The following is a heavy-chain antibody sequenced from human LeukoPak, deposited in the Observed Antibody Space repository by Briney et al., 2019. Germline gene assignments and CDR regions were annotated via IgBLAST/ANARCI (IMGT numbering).Heavy chain of an antibody. Sequence: MSWVRQAPGKGLEWVSVIYSGGSTYYADSVEGRFTISRDNSKNTLYLQMNSLRAEDTAVYYCAKDWYNTENYFDYWGQGTLVTVSS. J-gene: IGHJ4*02. D-gene: IGHD1-14*01. V-gene: IGHV3-66*01. CDR3: AKDWYNTENYFDY. CDR2: IYSGGST.